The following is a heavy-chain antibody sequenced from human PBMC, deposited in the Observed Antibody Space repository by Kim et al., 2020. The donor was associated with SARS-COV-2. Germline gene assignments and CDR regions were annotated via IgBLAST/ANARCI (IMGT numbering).Heavy chain of an antibody. V-gene: IGHV5-51*01. Sequence: SPSLRGPVTSSADKSISTAYLQWSSLKASDTAMYYCARQAAAGTWWFDPWGQGTLVTVSS. CDR3: ARQAAAGTWWFDP. J-gene: IGHJ5*02. D-gene: IGHD6-13*01.